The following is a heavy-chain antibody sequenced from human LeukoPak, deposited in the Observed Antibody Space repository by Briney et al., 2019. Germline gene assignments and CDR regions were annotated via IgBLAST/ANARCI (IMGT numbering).Heavy chain of an antibody. CDR3: ARSLHYYDSSGRFDY. CDR2: INHSGST. V-gene: IGHV4-34*01. CDR1: GGSFSGYY. D-gene: IGHD3-22*01. Sequence: SETLSLTCAVYGGSFSGYYWSWIRQPPGKGLEWIGEINHSGSTNYSPSLKSRVTISVDTSKNQFSLKLSSVTAADTAVYYCARSLHYYDSSGRFDYWGQGTLVTVSS. J-gene: IGHJ4*02.